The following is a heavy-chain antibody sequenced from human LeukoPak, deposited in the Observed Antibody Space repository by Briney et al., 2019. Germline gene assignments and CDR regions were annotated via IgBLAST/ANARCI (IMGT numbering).Heavy chain of an antibody. Sequence: SETCPSPALSMVGPSVVTTGAGSASPQGRGWSGLGEINHSRSTNYNPSLKSRVTISVDTSKNQFSLKPSSVTAADTAVYYCAGAGGNRSDYWGQGTLVTVSS. J-gene: IGHJ4*02. CDR3: AGAGGNRSDY. CDR2: INHSRST. V-gene: IGHV4-34*01. D-gene: IGHD1-14*01. CDR1: VGPSVVTT.